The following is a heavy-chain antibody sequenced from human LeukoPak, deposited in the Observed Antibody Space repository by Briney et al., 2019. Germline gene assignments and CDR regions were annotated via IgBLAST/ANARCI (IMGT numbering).Heavy chain of an antibody. J-gene: IGHJ6*03. Sequence: SETLSLTCTVSGDSISRSSYFWAWIRQPPGKGLEWIGYIYYSGSTNYNPSLKSRVTISVDTSKNQFSLKLTSVTAADTAVYYCARDYSNHIVMGIYYYYYMDVWGKGTTVTVSS. V-gene: IGHV4-61*05. CDR2: IYYSGST. D-gene: IGHD4-11*01. CDR1: GDSISRSSYF. CDR3: ARDYSNHIVMGIYYYYYMDV.